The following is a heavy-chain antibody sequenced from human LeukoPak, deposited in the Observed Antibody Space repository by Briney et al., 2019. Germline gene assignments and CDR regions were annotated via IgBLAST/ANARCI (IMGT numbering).Heavy chain of an antibody. CDR2: ISPYSNGT. J-gene: IGHJ4*02. Sequence: ASVKVSCKGSGYNFSDYYLHCVRQAPGQGLEWMGWISPYSNGTKSAQKFQGRVTMTRDTSTSTAYMELNRLTSDDTAMYYCVRKCVRGVISTDYWGQGTLVTVSS. D-gene: IGHD3-10*02. CDR1: GYNFSDYY. V-gene: IGHV1-2*02. CDR3: VRKCVRGVISTDY.